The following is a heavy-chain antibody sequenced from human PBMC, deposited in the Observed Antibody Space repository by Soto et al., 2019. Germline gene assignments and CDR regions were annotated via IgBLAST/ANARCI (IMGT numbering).Heavy chain of an antibody. CDR1: GFIFSNYA. D-gene: IGHD1-26*01. V-gene: IGHV3-30-3*01. Sequence: QVQLVESGGGVVQPGGSLRLSCAASGFIFSNYAMQWVRQAPGKGLEWMAAISYDGNTQYYADSVRGRFTISRDNSNNTVYVQMISLRAEDTAVYYCARDLKGDTKLDYWGQGTLVSVSS. CDR2: ISYDGNTQ. J-gene: IGHJ4*02. CDR3: ARDLKGDTKLDY.